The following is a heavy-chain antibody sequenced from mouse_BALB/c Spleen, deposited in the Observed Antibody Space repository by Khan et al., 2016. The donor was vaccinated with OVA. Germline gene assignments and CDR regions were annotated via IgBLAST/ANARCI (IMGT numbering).Heavy chain of an antibody. Sequence: VQLQQSGAELAKPGASVKMSCKASGYTFTTYWMHWVKQRPGQGLEWIGYINPTSGYTDYNEKFKDRATLSADKSSSPAYMQLSRLTSEDSAVYYCTRDRIDYWGQGTTLTVSS. CDR3: TRDRIDY. CDR2: INPTSGYT. V-gene: IGHV1-7*01. J-gene: IGHJ2*01. CDR1: GYTFTTYW.